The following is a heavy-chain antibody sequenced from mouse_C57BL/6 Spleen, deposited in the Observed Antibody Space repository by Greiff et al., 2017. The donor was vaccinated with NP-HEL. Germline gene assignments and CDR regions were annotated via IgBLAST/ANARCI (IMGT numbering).Heavy chain of an antibody. V-gene: IGHV1-55*01. CDR1: GYTFTSYW. CDR3: ARWGDGYYVWFAY. J-gene: IGHJ3*01. Sequence: VQLQQPGAELVKPGASVKMSCKASGYTFTSYWITWVKQRPGQGLEWIGDIYPGSGSTNYNEKFKSKATLTVDTSSSTAYMQLSSLTSEDSAVYYCARWGDGYYVWFAYWGQGTLVTVSA. D-gene: IGHD2-3*01. CDR2: IYPGSGST.